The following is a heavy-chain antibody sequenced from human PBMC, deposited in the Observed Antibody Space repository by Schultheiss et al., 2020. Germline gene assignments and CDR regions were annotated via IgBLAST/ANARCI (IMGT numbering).Heavy chain of an antibody. CDR3: ARGRGAFNKVPAAIPIYYYYGMDV. Sequence: ASVKVSCKASGYTFTGYYMHWVRQAPGQGLEWMGWINPNSGGTNYAQKLQGRVTMTTDTSTSTAYMELSRLRSEDTAVYYCARGRGAFNKVPAAIPIYYYYGMDVWGQGTTVTVSS. V-gene: IGHV1-2*02. CDR1: GYTFTGYY. D-gene: IGHD2-2*02. J-gene: IGHJ6*02. CDR2: INPNSGGT.